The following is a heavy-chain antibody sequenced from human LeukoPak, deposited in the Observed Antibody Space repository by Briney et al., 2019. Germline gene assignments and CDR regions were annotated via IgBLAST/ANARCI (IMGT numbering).Heavy chain of an antibody. CDR2: ISGSGGDT. Sequence: PGGSLRLSCAASEFTFTSYVMTSVRQAPGKGLEWVSAISGSGGDTSYADSVRGRFTISRDNSKNTLYLQMNSLRVEDTAVYYCAKGLRSGSAKYNCLDPWGQGTLVTVSS. CDR1: EFTFTSYV. CDR3: AKGLRSGSAKYNCLDP. J-gene: IGHJ5*02. V-gene: IGHV3-23*01. D-gene: IGHD3-10*01.